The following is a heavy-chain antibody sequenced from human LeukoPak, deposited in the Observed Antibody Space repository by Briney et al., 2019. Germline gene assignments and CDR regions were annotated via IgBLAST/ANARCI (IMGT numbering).Heavy chain of an antibody. CDR2: IGYDGSNK. Sequence: SGGSLRLSCAASGFTFSSYGMHWVRQTPGKGLEWVAFIGYDGSNKYYADSVKGRFTISRDNSKNTLYLQMNSLRAEDTAVYYCAKDATMVRGVADFIDYWGQGTLVTVSS. J-gene: IGHJ4*02. D-gene: IGHD3-10*01. CDR1: GFTFSSYG. CDR3: AKDATMVRGVADFIDY. V-gene: IGHV3-30*02.